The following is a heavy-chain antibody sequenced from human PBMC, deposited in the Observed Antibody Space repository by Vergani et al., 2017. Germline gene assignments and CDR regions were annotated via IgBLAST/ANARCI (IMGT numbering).Heavy chain of an antibody. V-gene: IGHV4-39*01. J-gene: IGHJ4*02. CDR3: ARHDLSPTTEMAIDS. CDR2: LYYHGST. Sequence: QVQLQESGPGLVKPSETLSLTCTVSGASINDNTYYWGWIRQPPGKGLDWIGGLYYHGSTYSNPSLRSRVTISRDVSRNQFSVQLTSVTAADTAVYYCARHDLSPTTEMAIDSWGQGTLVTVSS. D-gene: IGHD5-24*01. CDR1: GASINDNTYY.